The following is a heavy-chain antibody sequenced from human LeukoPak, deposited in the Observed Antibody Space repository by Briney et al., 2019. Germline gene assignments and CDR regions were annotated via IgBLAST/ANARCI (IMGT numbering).Heavy chain of an antibody. CDR1: GGSISSYY. CDR3: ARHHDYSTHDAFDI. V-gene: IGHV4-59*01. J-gene: IGHJ3*02. Sequence: SETLSLTCTVSGGSISSYYWSWIRQPPGKGLEWIGYFYYSGSTNYNPSLKSRVTISVDTSKNQFSLKLSSVTAADTAVYYCARHHDYSTHDAFDIWGQGTMVTVSS. CDR2: FYYSGST. D-gene: IGHD4-11*01.